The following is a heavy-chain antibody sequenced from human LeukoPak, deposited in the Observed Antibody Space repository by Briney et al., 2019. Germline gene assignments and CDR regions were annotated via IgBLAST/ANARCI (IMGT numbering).Heavy chain of an antibody. D-gene: IGHD3-10*01. CDR2: LYYSGST. CDR1: GGSISSYY. Sequence: SETLSLTCTVSGGSISSYYWSWIRQPPGKGLEWIGYLYYSGSTNYNPSLQSRVTISVDTSKNQFSLKLSSVTAADTAVYYCARHRMYGSGSYTLYYFDYWGQGTLVTVSS. CDR3: ARHRMYGSGSYTLYYFDY. V-gene: IGHV4-59*08. J-gene: IGHJ4*02.